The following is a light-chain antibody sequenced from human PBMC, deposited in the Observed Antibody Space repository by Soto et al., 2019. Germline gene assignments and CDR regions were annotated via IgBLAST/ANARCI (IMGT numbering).Light chain of an antibody. V-gene: IGKV3-15*01. CDR1: QSVSST. J-gene: IGKJ1*01. CDR3: RQFNNWPRT. Sequence: ILTTQAPGTLSVSPGERATLSCGAGQSVSSTLAWNQRRPGQAPRLLIYGESTRATGIPARFSVRGSGTEFTLTISSLQSEDFGVFICRQFNNWPRTFGQGTKVDIK. CDR2: GES.